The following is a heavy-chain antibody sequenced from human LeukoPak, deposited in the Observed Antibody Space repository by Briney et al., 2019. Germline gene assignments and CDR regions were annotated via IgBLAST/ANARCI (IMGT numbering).Heavy chain of an antibody. J-gene: IGHJ4*02. D-gene: IGHD6-13*01. CDR3: AKAKQLAASPDY. V-gene: IGHV3-48*01. CDR1: GFTLNTFT. Sequence: PGGSLRLSCAASGFTLNTFTMTGVGQAPGKGLEGVSYISGSNGIIDYADSVRGRFTISRDNSKNTLYLQMNSLRAEDTAVYYCAKAKQLAASPDYWGQGTLVTVSS. CDR2: ISGSNGII.